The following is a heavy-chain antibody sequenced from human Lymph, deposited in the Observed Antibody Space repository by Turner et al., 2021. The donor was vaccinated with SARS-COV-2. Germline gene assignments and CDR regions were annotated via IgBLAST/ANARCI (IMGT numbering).Heavy chain of an antibody. D-gene: IGHD6-6*01. V-gene: IGHV1-69*01. CDR2: IIPSFGTE. J-gene: IGHJ4*02. CDR1: GGTFSPYT. CDR3: TRGETIAAHYDY. Sequence: QVPLVQSGAEVNTPGSSVKVSCKASGGTFSPYTLPWVRQAPGQGLEWMGGIIPSFGTENYAQKCQGRVTINADESTSTAYMELSSLRSEDTDVYYCTRGETIAAHYDYWGQGTLVTVAS.